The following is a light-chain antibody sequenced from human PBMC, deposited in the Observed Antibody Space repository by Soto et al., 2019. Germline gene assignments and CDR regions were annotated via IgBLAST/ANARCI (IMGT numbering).Light chain of an antibody. CDR2: EVS. CDR3: CSDGGSRAV. CDR1: SSDVGSHNL. Sequence: QSALTQPASVSGSPGQSITISCTGTSSDVGSHNLVSWYQQHPGQAPKLMIYEVSKRPLGVYARFSASKSGHTASLTISGLQAEDDADYYCCSDGGSRAVFGGGTQLTVL. J-gene: IGLJ7*01. V-gene: IGLV2-23*02.